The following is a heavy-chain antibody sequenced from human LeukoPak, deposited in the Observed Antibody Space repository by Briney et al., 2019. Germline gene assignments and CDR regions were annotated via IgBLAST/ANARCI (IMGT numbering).Heavy chain of an antibody. Sequence: GGSLRLSCAASGFTFSSYEMNWVRQAPGKGLEWVSYISSSGSTIYYADSVKGRFTISRDNAKNSLYLQMNSLRAEDTAVYHCARGGVLPNWFDPWGQGTLVTVSS. J-gene: IGHJ5*02. D-gene: IGHD3-10*01. CDR1: GFTFSSYE. CDR3: ARGGVLPNWFDP. CDR2: ISSSGSTI. V-gene: IGHV3-48*03.